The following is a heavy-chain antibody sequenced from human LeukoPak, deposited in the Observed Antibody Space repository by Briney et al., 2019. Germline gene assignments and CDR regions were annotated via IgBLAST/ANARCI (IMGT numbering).Heavy chain of an antibody. J-gene: IGHJ4*02. V-gene: IGHV1-3*01. CDR2: INAGNGNT. CDR1: GGTFSSYA. Sequence: GASVKVSCKASGGTFSSYAISWVRQAPGQRLEWMGWINAGNGNTKYSQKFQGRVTITRDTSASTAYMELSSLRSEDTAVYYCASPGYSSGWYRGFGDWGQGTLVTVSS. D-gene: IGHD6-19*01. CDR3: ASPGYSSGWYRGFGD.